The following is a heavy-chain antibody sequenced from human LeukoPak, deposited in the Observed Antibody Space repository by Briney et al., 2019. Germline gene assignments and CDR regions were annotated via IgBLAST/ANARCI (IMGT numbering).Heavy chain of an antibody. V-gene: IGHV1-18*01. D-gene: IGHD3-10*01. Sequence: ASVKVSCKASGYTFTSYGISWVRQAAGQGLEWMGWISAYNGNTNYAQKLQGRVTMTTDTSTSTAYMELRNLRSDDTAVYYCAITPTQYGSGSYYYYWGQGTLVTVSS. CDR1: GYTFTSYG. J-gene: IGHJ4*02. CDR2: ISAYNGNT. CDR3: AITPTQYGSGSYYYY.